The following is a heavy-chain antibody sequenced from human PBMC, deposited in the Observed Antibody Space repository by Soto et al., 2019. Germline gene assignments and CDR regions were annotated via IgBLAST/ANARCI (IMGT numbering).Heavy chain of an antibody. V-gene: IGHV4-34*01. CDR3: ARDKITGLFDY. CDR2: INHSGST. J-gene: IGHJ4*02. D-gene: IGHD2-8*02. CDR1: GWSFSGYD. Sequence: KLSETLSLTCAVYGWSFSGYDWTWIRQPPGTGLEWIGEINHSGSTNYNPSLKSRVTISVDTSKNQFSLKLTSVTAADTAVYYCARDKITGLFDYWGQGTLVTVSS.